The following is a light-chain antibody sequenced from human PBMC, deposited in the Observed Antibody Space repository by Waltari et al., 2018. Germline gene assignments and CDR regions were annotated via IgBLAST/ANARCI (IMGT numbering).Light chain of an antibody. Sequence: QSALTQPASVSGSPGQSITISCTGTSSDVGGYNFVSWYQHHPGKAPKLIIYDVTERPSGVSHRFSGSKSGNTASLTISGLQAEDEADYYCSSYTSTSSYVFGAETKVTVL. CDR1: SSDVGGYNF. CDR3: SSYTSTSSYV. CDR2: DVT. V-gene: IGLV2-14*03. J-gene: IGLJ1*01.